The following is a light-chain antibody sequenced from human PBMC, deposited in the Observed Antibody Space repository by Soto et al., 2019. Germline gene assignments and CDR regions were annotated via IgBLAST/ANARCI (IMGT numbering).Light chain of an antibody. V-gene: IGKV1-27*01. CDR2: AAS. Sequence: DIQMTQSPSSLSASVGDRVTITCRASQGISNYLVWYQQKPGKVPKLLIYAASTLQSGVPSRFSGSGSGTDLTRTISSLQPEDVATYYCQNYNGAPWTFGKGTKVEIK. J-gene: IGKJ1*01. CDR3: QNYNGAPWT. CDR1: QGISNY.